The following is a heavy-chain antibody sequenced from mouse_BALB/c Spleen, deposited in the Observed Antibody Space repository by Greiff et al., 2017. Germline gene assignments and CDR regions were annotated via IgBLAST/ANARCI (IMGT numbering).Heavy chain of an antibody. CDR2: INPGSGGT. V-gene: IGHV1-54*01. Sequence: QVQLKQSGAELVRPGTSVKVSCKASGYAFTNYLIEWVKQRPGQGLEWIGVINPGSGGTNYNEKFKGKATLTADKSSSTAYMQLSSLTSDDSAVYFCARAYYRYDYFDYWGQGTTLTVSS. D-gene: IGHD2-14*01. CDR1: GYAFTNYL. J-gene: IGHJ2*01. CDR3: ARAYYRYDYFDY.